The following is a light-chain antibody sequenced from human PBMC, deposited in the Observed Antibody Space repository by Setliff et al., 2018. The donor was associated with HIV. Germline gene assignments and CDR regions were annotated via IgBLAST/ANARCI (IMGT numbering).Light chain of an antibody. V-gene: IGLV2-14*03. CDR3: SSWTGSSTLM. J-gene: IGLJ1*01. CDR1: NNDIGDYNY. CDR2: DVT. Sequence: QSVLTQPASVSGSPGRSITISCTGSNNDIGDYNYVSWYQQHPVNTPKLIIYDVTNRPSGVSDRFSASKSGNTASLTISGLQADDEADYYCSSWTGSSTLMFGTGTKVTVL.